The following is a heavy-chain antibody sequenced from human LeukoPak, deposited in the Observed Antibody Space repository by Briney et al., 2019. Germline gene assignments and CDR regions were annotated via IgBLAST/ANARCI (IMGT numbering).Heavy chain of an antibody. J-gene: IGHJ2*01. CDR3: ARVSCDSVDCRLEHFDL. D-gene: IGHD5/OR15-5a*01. V-gene: IGHV3-72*01. CDR1: GFTVSNNY. CDR2: IRSKSKSYST. Sequence: GGSLRLSCAASGFTVSNNYMSWVRQAPGKGLEWVGRIRSKSKSYSTDYAASVKGRFTLSRDDLRSSFHLQMNSLKTDDTAVYYCARVSCDSVDCRLEHFDLWGRGTLVTVSS.